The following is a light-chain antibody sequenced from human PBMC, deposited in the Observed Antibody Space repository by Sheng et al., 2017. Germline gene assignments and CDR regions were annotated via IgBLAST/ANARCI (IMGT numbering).Light chain of an antibody. CDR1: QGISSY. Sequence: AIRMTQSPSSFSASTGDRVTITCRASQGISSYLAWYQQKPGKAPNVLIYKASYLESGVPSRFSGSGSGTEFSLTISSLQPDDIATYYCQKYESSWAFGQGTKVEIK. J-gene: IGKJ1*01. CDR3: QKYESSWA. CDR2: KAS. V-gene: IGKV1-8*01.